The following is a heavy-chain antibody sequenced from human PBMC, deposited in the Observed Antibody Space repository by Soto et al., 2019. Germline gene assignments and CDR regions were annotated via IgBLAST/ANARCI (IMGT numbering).Heavy chain of an antibody. J-gene: IGHJ4*02. Sequence: PSETLSLTCTVSGGSITSYYWSWIRQPAGKGLEWIGRSYSSGNTDYNPSLKSRVTMSADTSKNQFSLKLISVTAADTAVYYCAIGSGWQDMDYWGQGTLVTVSS. CDR2: SYSSGNT. D-gene: IGHD6-19*01. CDR3: AIGSGWQDMDY. CDR1: GGSITSYY. V-gene: IGHV4-4*07.